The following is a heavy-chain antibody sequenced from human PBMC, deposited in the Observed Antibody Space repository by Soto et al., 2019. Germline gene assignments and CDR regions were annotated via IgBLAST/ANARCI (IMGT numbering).Heavy chain of an antibody. CDR2: IITIFGTA. J-gene: IGHJ4*02. CDR1: GVTFSSYA. CDR3: ARDGSSGAIDY. Sequence: SVKVSCKASGVTFSSYAISWVRQAPGQGLEWMGGIITIFGTANYAQKFQGRVTITADKSTSTAYMELSSLRSEDTAVYHCARDGSSGAIDYWGQGTLVTVSS. V-gene: IGHV1-69*06. D-gene: IGHD1-26*01.